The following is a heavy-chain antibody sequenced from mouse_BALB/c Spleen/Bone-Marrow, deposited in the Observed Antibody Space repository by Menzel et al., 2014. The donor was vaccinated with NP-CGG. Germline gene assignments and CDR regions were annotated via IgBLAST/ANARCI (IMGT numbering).Heavy chain of an antibody. D-gene: IGHD2-13*01. CDR1: GFSLTSYG. V-gene: IGHV2-9*02. J-gene: IGHJ2*01. Sequence: VKLMESGPGLVAPSQSLSITCTVSGFSLTSYGVHWVRQPPGKGLEWLGIIWAGGGTNYNSALMSRLSISKDNSKSQVFLKINSLRSDDTAMYYCAIYSSGAYKCFFDSWGESTTLSHSS. CDR2: IWAGGGT. CDR3: AIYSSGAYKCFFDS.